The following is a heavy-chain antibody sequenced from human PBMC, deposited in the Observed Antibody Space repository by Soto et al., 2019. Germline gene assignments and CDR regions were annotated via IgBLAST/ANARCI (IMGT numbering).Heavy chain of an antibody. D-gene: IGHD3-22*01. J-gene: IGHJ4*02. CDR2: IYYSGST. V-gene: IGHV4-31*03. Sequence: SETLSLTCTVSGGSISSGGYYWSWIRQHPGKGLEWIGYIYYSGSTYYNPFLKSRVTISVDTSKNQFSLKLSSVTAADTAVYYCARGSYHYYDSSGYYYFDYWGQGTLVTVSS. CDR3: ARGSYHYYDSSGYYYFDY. CDR1: GGSISSGGYY.